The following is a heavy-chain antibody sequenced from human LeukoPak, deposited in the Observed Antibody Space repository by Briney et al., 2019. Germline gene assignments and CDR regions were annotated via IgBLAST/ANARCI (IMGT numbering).Heavy chain of an antibody. Sequence: SQTLSLTCAISGDSVSSNSAAWNWIRQSPSRGLEWLGRTYYRSKWNNDYALSVKSRIAVNPDTSKNQFSLQLNSVSPEDTAVYYCARSRGAIVDYWGQGTLVAVFS. J-gene: IGHJ4*02. CDR1: GDSVSSNSAA. CDR3: ARSRGAIVDY. V-gene: IGHV6-1*01. CDR2: TYYRSKWNN.